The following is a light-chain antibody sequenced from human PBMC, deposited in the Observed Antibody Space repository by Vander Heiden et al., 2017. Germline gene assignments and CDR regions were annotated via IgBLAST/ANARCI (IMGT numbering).Light chain of an antibody. CDR3: MQDLQTPPYT. CDR2: LGS. CDR1: QSLLHSNGYNY. V-gene: IGKV2-28*01. Sequence: DIVMTQSPLSLPVTPGEPASISCRSSQSLLHSNGYNYLDWYLQKTGQSPQLLIYLGSNRASGVPDRFSGSGSGTDFTLKISRVEAEDVGVYYCMQDLQTPPYTFGQGTKLEIK. J-gene: IGKJ2*01.